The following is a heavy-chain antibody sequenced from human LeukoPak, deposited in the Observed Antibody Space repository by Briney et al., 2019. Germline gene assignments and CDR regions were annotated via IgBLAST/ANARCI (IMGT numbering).Heavy chain of an antibody. Sequence: ASVKVSCKASGGTFSSYAISWVRQAPGQGLEWMGRIIPIFGTANYAQKFQGRVTITTDESTRTAYMRLSSLRSEDTAVYYCARVGVDTAMVDAFDIWGQGTMVTVSS. J-gene: IGHJ3*02. CDR2: IIPIFGTA. D-gene: IGHD5-18*01. CDR3: ARVGVDTAMVDAFDI. V-gene: IGHV1-69*05. CDR1: GGTFSSYA.